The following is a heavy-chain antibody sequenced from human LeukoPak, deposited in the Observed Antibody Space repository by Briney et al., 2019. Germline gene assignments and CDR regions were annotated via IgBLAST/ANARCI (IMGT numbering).Heavy chain of an antibody. CDR2: INPSGCST. Sequence: GASVKVSCKASGYTFTSYYIHCVRQAPGHGLEWMGIINPSGCSTSYAQKFQGRVTMTRDTSTSTVYMELSSLRSEDTAVYYCARSRVPYGDYVGAFDIWGQGTMVTVSS. V-gene: IGHV1-46*01. D-gene: IGHD4-17*01. CDR1: GYTFTSYY. CDR3: ARSRVPYGDYVGAFDI. J-gene: IGHJ3*02.